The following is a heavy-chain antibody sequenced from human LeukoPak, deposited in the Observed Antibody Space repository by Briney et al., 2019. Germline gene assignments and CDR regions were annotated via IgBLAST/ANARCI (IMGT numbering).Heavy chain of an antibody. CDR3: ARPSYSYGQVVAISFDI. D-gene: IGHD5-18*01. Sequence: GGSLRLSCAASGFTFSSYEMNWVRQAPGKGLEWVSYISSSGSTIYYADSVKGRFTISRENAKNSLYLQMNSLRAEDTAVYYCARPSYSYGQVVAISFDIWGQGTMVTVSS. CDR1: GFTFSSYE. CDR2: ISSSGSTI. J-gene: IGHJ3*02. V-gene: IGHV3-48*03.